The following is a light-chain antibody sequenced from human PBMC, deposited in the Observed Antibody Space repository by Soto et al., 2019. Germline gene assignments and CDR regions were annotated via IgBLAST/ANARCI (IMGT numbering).Light chain of an antibody. CDR3: QQADSFPLT. Sequence: DLQMTQSPSSVSASVGDRVIITCRASQDISTWLAWYQQKPGKAPILLIFAASRLHSGVPSRFSGSGSGTDFTLTISSLQPDDFATYYCQQADSFPLTFGGGTRVDIK. CDR1: QDISTW. V-gene: IGKV1D-12*01. CDR2: AAS. J-gene: IGKJ4*01.